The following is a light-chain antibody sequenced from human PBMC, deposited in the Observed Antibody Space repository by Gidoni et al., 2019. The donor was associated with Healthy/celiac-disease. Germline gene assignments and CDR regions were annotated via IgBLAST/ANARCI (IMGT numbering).Light chain of an antibody. CDR1: KLGDKY. Sequence: SYELTTPSPVSVAPGQTASITCSGDKLGDKYACWYQQKPGQSPVLVIYQDSKRPSGIPERFSGSTSGNTATLTISGTQAMDEADYYCQAWDSSTHVVFGGGTKLTVL. J-gene: IGLJ2*01. V-gene: IGLV3-1*01. CDR2: QDS. CDR3: QAWDSSTHVV.